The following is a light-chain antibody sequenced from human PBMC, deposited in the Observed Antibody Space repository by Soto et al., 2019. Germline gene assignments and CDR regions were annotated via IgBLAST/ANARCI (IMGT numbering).Light chain of an antibody. CDR3: QQYSNWPIP. Sequence: EMVMTQSPAILSVSPGESATLSCRASQSVNSNYLAWYQQHPGQPPRLLLYGISTRATGLPATFSGSGSGTEFSLSISTLQSEHFAVYYCQQYSNWPIPFGQGTRLEIK. J-gene: IGKJ5*01. V-gene: IGKV3-15*01. CDR1: QSVNSN. CDR2: GIS.